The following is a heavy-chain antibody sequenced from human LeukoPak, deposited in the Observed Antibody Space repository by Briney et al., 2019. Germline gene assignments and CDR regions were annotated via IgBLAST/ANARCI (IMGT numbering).Heavy chain of an antibody. CDR2: ISSKGGST. CDR3: GRGNFPKCYGDSFDS. D-gene: IGHD4-17*01. V-gene: IGHV3-64*04. Sequence: GGSLRLSCTASGFTFSTYAIDWVRQAPGKGLEYVSAISSKGGSTYYADSVKGRFTISRDASKNTVYLQMNSLRVEDTAVYYCGRGNFPKCYGDSFDSWGQGTLVTVSS. CDR1: GFTFSTYA. J-gene: IGHJ4*02.